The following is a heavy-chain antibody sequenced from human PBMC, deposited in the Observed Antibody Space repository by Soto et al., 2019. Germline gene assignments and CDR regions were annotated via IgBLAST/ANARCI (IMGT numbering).Heavy chain of an antibody. D-gene: IGHD5-12*01. J-gene: IGHJ4*02. Sequence: SGGGVVQPGRSLRLSCAASGFTFSSYGMHWVRQAPGKGLEWVAVISYDGSNKYYADSVKGRFTISRDNSKNTLYLQMNSLRAEDTAVYYCAKDLNSGYESPLIDYWGQGTLVTVSS. V-gene: IGHV3-30*18. CDR2: ISYDGSNK. CDR3: AKDLNSGYESPLIDY. CDR1: GFTFSSYG.